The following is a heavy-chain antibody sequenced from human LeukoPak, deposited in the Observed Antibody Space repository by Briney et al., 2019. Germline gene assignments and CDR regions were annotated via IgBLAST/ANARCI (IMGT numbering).Heavy chain of an antibody. Sequence: PSETLSLTCTVSGGSISSSSYYWGWIRQPPGKGLEWIGSIYYSGSTYYNPSLKSRVTISVDTSKNQFPLKLSSVTAADTAVYYCASWVQYYYDSSGYYFDYWGQGTLVTVSS. V-gene: IGHV4-39*06. CDR3: ASWVQYYYDSSGYYFDY. D-gene: IGHD3-22*01. CDR2: IYYSGST. CDR1: GGSISSSSYY. J-gene: IGHJ4*02.